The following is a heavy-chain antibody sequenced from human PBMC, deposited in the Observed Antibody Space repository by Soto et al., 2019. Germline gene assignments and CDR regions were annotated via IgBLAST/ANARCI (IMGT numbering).Heavy chain of an antibody. D-gene: IGHD6-6*01. J-gene: IGHJ5*02. CDR1: EGTFSSYA. V-gene: IGHV1-69*06. CDR2: IIPIFGTA. Sequence: QVQLVQSGAEVKKPGSSVKVSCKASEGTFSSYAISWVRQAPGQGLEWMGGIIPIFGTANYAQKFQGRVTITADKSTSTAYMELSSLRSEDTAVYYCARDIPYCEYSSSSVWFDPWGQGTLVTVSS. CDR3: ARDIPYCEYSSSSVWFDP.